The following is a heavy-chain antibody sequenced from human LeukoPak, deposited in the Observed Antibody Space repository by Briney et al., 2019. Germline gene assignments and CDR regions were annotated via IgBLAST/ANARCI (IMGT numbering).Heavy chain of an antibody. V-gene: IGHV3-30*02. J-gene: IGHJ3*02. CDR3: AKQFGGYSLTSEGAFDI. CDR1: GFTFSSYG. Sequence: GGSLRLSCAASGFTFSSYGMHWVRQAPGKGLEWVAFIRYDGSNKYYADSVKGRFTISRDNSKNTLYLQMNSLRAEDTAVYYCAKQFGGYSLTSEGAFDIWGQGTMVTVSS. D-gene: IGHD5-18*01. CDR2: IRYDGSNK.